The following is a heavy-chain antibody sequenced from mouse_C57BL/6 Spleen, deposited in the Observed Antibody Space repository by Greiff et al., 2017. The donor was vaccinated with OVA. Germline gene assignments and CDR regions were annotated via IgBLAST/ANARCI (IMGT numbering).Heavy chain of an antibody. J-gene: IGHJ4*01. Sequence: VQLQQSGPELVKPGASVKISCKASGYTFTDYYMNWVKQSHGKSLEWIGDINPNNGGTSYNQKFKGKATLTVDKSSSTAYMELGSLTSEDSAVYYCARGGIYYGNFYAMDYWGQGTSVTVSS. CDR1: GYTFTDYY. CDR2: INPNNGGT. D-gene: IGHD2-1*01. V-gene: IGHV1-26*01. CDR3: ARGGIYYGNFYAMDY.